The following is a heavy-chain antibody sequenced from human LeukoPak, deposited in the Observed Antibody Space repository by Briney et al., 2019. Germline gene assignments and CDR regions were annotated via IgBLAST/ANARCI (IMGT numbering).Heavy chain of an antibody. J-gene: IGHJ6*04. Sequence: GGSLRLSCAASGFTFSSYAMSWVRQAAGKGLEWVSAISGSGDNTDYTGSVKGRFTISRDNSKNTLYLQMNSLRAEDTAVYYCAKKSCSSTSCYEDVWGKGTTVTVSS. CDR2: ISGSGDNT. V-gene: IGHV3-23*01. CDR3: AKKSCSSTSCYEDV. D-gene: IGHD2-2*01. CDR1: GFTFSSYA.